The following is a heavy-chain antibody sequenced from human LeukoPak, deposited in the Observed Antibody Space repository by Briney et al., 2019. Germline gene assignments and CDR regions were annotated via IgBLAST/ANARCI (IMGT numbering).Heavy chain of an antibody. CDR2: INPSGGST. V-gene: IGHV1-46*01. Sequence: ASVKVSCKASGYTFISYYMHRVRQAPGQGLEWMGIINPSGGSTSYAQKFQGRVTMTRDMSTSTVYMELSSLRSEDTAVYYCARGYQLLTNWFDPWGQGTLVTVSS. J-gene: IGHJ5*02. CDR3: ARGYQLLTNWFDP. D-gene: IGHD2-2*01. CDR1: GYTFISYY.